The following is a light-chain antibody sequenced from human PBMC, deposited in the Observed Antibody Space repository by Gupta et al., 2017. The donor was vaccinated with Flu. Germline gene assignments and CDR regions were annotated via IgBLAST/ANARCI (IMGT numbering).Light chain of an antibody. CDR1: NSDVGYYNY. V-gene: IGLV2-14*01. Sequence: QSALTQPASISGSPGQSITISCTGTNSDVGYYNYVSWFQQHPDRAPKLMIYEVSNRPSGVSNRFSGSKSGNTASLTSSGLQAEDEADYYCSSYTRRGALVFGGGTKLTVL. CDR3: SSYTRRGALV. CDR2: EVS. J-gene: IGLJ2*01.